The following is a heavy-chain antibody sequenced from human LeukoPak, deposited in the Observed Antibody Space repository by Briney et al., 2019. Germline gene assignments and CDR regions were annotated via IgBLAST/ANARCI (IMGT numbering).Heavy chain of an antibody. CDR3: ARDVIGGDTLDS. Sequence: PGGSLRLSCAASGFTFSDYSMNWVRQAPGKGLEWVSYISSGSSTIYYADSVKGRFTISRDNAKNSLYLQMNSLEAEDTAVYYCARDVIGGDTLDSWGQGTLVTVSS. D-gene: IGHD2-21*02. CDR2: ISSGSSTI. J-gene: IGHJ4*02. V-gene: IGHV3-48*04. CDR1: GFTFSDYS.